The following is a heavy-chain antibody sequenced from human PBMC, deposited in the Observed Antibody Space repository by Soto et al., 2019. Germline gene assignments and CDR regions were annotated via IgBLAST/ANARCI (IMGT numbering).Heavy chain of an antibody. CDR3: ARALVSDCKYRSRYYYYVMDV. D-gene: IGHD5-18*01. J-gene: IGHJ6*02. Sequence: GASVKVSCKASGGTFSSYAISWVRQAPGQGLEWMGGIIPIFGTANYAQKFQGRVTITADESTSTAYMELSSLRSEDTAVYYCARALVSDCKYRSRYYYYVMDVWGQGTTVTVSS. V-gene: IGHV1-69*13. CDR1: GGTFSSYA. CDR2: IIPIFGTA.